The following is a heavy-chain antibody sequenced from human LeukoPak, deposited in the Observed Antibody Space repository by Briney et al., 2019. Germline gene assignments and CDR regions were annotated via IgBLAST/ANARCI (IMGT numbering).Heavy chain of an antibody. CDR1: GFTFSSYS. Sequence: GGSLRLSCAASGFTFSSYSMNWVRQAPGKGLEWVSYISSSSSTIYYADSVKGRFTISRDNAKNSLYLQMNSLRAEDTAVYYCARGRFHSLEWLMTFEYWGQGTLVTVSS. CDR2: ISSSSSTI. J-gene: IGHJ4*02. D-gene: IGHD3-3*01. V-gene: IGHV3-48*01. CDR3: ARGRFHSLEWLMTFEY.